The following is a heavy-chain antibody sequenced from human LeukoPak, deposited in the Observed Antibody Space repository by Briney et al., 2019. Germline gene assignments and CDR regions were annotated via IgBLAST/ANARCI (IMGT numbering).Heavy chain of an antibody. D-gene: IGHD6-13*01. CDR3: AVGGIAAPDAFDI. V-gene: IGHV4-34*01. CDR1: GGSFSGYY. J-gene: IGHJ3*02. CDR2: INHSGST. Sequence: PSETLSLTCAVYGGSFSGYYWSWIRQPPGKGLEWIGEINHSGSTNYNPSLKSRVTISVDTSKNQFSLKLSSVTAADTAVYYCAVGGIAAPDAFDIWGQGTMVTVSS.